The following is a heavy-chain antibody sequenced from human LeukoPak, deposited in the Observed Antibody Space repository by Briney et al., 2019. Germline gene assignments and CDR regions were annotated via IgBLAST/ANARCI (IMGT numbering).Heavy chain of an antibody. CDR1: GFTFSSYA. J-gene: IGHJ4*02. CDR3: AKGSEYYYGSGSYYPSRYFDY. Sequence: GGSLRLSCAASGFTFSSYAMSWVRQAPGKGLEWVSAISGSGGSKYYADSVKGRFTISRDHSKNTLYLQMNSLRAEDTAVYYCAKGSEYYYGSGSYYPSRYFDYWGQGTLVPVSS. V-gene: IGHV3-23*01. D-gene: IGHD3-10*01. CDR2: ISGSGGSK.